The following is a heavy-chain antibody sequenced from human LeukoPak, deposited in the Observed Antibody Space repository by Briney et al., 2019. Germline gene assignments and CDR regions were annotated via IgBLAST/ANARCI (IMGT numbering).Heavy chain of an antibody. Sequence: SETLSLTCTVSGGSISSYYWSWIRQPPGKGLEWIGYIYYSGSTNYNPSLKSRVTISVDTSKNQFSLKLSSVTAADTAVYYCARVPRPGWPLTYYYYGMDVWGQGTTVTVSS. CDR3: ARVPRPGWPLTYYYYGMDV. J-gene: IGHJ6*02. CDR1: GGSISSYY. V-gene: IGHV4-59*01. CDR2: IYYSGST. D-gene: IGHD2-15*01.